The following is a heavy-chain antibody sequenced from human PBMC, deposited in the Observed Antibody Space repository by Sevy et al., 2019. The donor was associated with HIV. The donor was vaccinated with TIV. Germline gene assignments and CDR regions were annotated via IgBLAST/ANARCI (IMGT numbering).Heavy chain of an antibody. CDR1: GFTFNTHA. Sequence: GGSPRLSCAASGFTFNTHAMNWVRQAPGKGLEWVSVISGIGSSTYYVDSVKGRFTISRDNSKNTLYLQMNSLRADDTAVYYCAKALNPALESMIEVIFRSLKGFDVWGQGTMVTVSS. D-gene: IGHD3-22*01. J-gene: IGHJ3*01. CDR3: AKALNPALESMIEVIFRSLKGFDV. V-gene: IGHV3-23*01. CDR2: ISGIGSST.